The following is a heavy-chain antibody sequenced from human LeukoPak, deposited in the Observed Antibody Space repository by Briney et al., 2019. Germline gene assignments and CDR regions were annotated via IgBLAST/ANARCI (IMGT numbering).Heavy chain of an antibody. CDR1: GGSISSGSYY. D-gene: IGHD3-22*01. CDR2: IYTSGST. J-gene: IGHJ6*02. CDR3: ARKGTYYYDSRLYYYGMDV. V-gene: IGHV4-61*02. Sequence: SQTLSLTCTVSGGSISSGSYYWSWIRQPAGKGLEWIGRIYTSGSTNYNPSLKSRVTISVDTSKNQFSLKLSSVTAADTAVYYCARKGTYYYDSRLYYYGMDVWGQGTTVTVSS.